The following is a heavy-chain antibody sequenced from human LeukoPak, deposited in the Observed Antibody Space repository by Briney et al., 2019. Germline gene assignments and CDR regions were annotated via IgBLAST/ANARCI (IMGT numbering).Heavy chain of an antibody. CDR3: ARQLSYGSWVDY. CDR2: IYFNGRP. J-gene: IGHJ4*01. Sequence: PSGTPSLTCTVSVGSISSSSYYAGWIRQPPGEGLGWIGSIYFNGRPSSNPSLKSRVTISVDTSKNQFALKLSSVSAADTAVYCCARQLSYGSWVDYWGKGTLVTVSS. D-gene: IGHD3-3*01. CDR1: VGSISSSSYY. V-gene: IGHV4-39*01.